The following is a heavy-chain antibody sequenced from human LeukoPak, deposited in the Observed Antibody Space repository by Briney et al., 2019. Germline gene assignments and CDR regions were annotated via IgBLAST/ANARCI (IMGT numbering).Heavy chain of an antibody. CDR2: IYYSGST. Sequence: PSETLSLTCTVSGGSISSSSYYWGWIRQPPGKGLEWIGRIYYSGSTYYNPSLKSRVTISVDTSKNQFSLKLSSVTAADTAVYYCTRCLSGSGSYSNFDYWGQGTLVTVSS. V-gene: IGHV4-39*01. D-gene: IGHD3-10*01. CDR1: GGSISSSSYY. J-gene: IGHJ4*02. CDR3: TRCLSGSGSYSNFDY.